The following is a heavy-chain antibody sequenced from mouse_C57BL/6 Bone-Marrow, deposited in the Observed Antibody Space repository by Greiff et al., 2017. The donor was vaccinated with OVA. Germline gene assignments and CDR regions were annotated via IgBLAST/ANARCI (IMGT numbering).Heavy chain of an antibody. V-gene: IGHV1-50*01. CDR2: IDPSDSYT. Sequence: VQLQQPGAELVKPGASVKLSCKASGYTFTSYWMQWVKQRPGQGLEWIGEIDPSDSYTNYNQKFKGKATLTVDTSSSTAYMQLSSLTSEDSAVYYCARSLAYWGQGTLVTVSA. CDR3: ARSLAY. J-gene: IGHJ3*01. CDR1: GYTFTSYW.